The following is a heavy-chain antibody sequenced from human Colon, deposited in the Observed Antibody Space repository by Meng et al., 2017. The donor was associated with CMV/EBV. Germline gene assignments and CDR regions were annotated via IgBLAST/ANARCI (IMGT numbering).Heavy chain of an antibody. Sequence: GGSLRLSCAASGFTFSSYGMHWVRQAPGKGLEWVAFTRYDGSNKYYADSVKGRFTISRDNSKNTLFLHMNTLRAEDTAVYYCAKDRFENSVNFFDSWGQGTLVTVSS. V-gene: IGHV3-30*02. J-gene: IGHJ4*02. CDR2: TRYDGSNK. D-gene: IGHD2/OR15-2a*01. CDR1: GFTFSSYG. CDR3: AKDRFENSVNFFDS.